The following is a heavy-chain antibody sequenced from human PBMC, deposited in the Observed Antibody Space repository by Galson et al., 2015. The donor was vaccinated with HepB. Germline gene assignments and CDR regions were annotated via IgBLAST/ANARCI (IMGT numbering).Heavy chain of an antibody. V-gene: IGHV1-18*04. CDR2: ISAYNGNT. J-gene: IGHJ4*02. CDR3: ARVTTVTMPGDY. CDR1: GYTFTSYG. D-gene: IGHD4-17*01. Sequence: SVKVSCKASGYTFTSYGISWVRQAPGQGLEWMGWISAYNGNTNYAQKLQGRVTMTTDTSTSTAYVELRSLRSDDTAVYYCARVTTVTMPGDYWGQGTLVTVSS.